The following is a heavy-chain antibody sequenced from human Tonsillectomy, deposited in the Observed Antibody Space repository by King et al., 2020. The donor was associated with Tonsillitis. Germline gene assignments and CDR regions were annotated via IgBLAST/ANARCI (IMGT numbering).Heavy chain of an antibody. D-gene: IGHD3-22*01. V-gene: IGHV3-30*02. Sequence: VQLVESGGGVVQPGGSLRLSCVASGFTFSTYGMHWVCQAPGKGLEWLGFIRYDGTKTYYADSVKGRFTISRDNYKNTLYLQINSLTTEDRAVYYCATPGGDSSADDPLGHYWGQGTPVTVSS. J-gene: IGHJ4*02. CDR2: IRYDGTKT. CDR3: ATPGGDSSADDPLGHY. CDR1: GFTFSTYG.